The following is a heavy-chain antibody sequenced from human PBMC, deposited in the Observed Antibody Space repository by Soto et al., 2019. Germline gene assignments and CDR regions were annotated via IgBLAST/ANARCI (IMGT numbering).Heavy chain of an antibody. Sequence: SETLSLTCIVSGDSVTSGSYYLTWLRQPPGKGLEWIGYISYTGLTKYNPSLQSRVTISVDTSKNDLSLNLSSVTSADTAVYFCEREWGLLPYYVMNVWGHGTAVTVSS. D-gene: IGHD1-26*01. V-gene: IGHV4-61*03. CDR3: EREWGLLPYYVMNV. CDR2: ISYTGLT. J-gene: IGHJ6*02. CDR1: GDSVTSGSYY.